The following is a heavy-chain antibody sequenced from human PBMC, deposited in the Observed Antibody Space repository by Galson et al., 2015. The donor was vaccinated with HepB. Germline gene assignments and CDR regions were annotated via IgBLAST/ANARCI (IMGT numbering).Heavy chain of an antibody. CDR2: INPSGGST. Sequence: SVKVSCKASGYTFTSYYMHWVRQAPGQGLEWVGAINPSGGSTSYAQKLQGRVTMTRDTSTSTVYMELSSLRSDDTAVYYCAREREEARIQLWLHYWGQGTLVTVSS. CDR3: AREREEARIQLWLHY. J-gene: IGHJ4*02. D-gene: IGHD5-18*01. V-gene: IGHV1-46*04. CDR1: GYTFTSYY.